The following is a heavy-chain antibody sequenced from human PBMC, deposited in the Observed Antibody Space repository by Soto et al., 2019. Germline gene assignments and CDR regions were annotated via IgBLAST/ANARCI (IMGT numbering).Heavy chain of an antibody. D-gene: IGHD6-13*01. J-gene: IGHJ4*02. Sequence: EVQLLESGGGLVQPGGSLRLSCAASGFTFSSYAMSWVRQAPGKGLEWVSAISGSGGSTYYADSVKGRFTISRDNSKNTLYLQMNSLRAEDTAVYYCAKDLSDPNYSSSWQRQFDYWGQGTLVTVSS. CDR2: ISGSGGST. CDR3: AKDLSDPNYSSSWQRQFDY. V-gene: IGHV3-23*01. CDR1: GFTFSSYA.